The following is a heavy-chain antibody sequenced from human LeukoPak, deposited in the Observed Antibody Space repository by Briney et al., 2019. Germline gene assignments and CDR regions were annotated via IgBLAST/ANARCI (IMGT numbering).Heavy chain of an antibody. CDR3: ARGGSFPIAAAGEFDY. V-gene: IGHV4-61*05. CDR1: GGSISSSSYS. CDR2: IYYSGST. J-gene: IGHJ4*02. Sequence: PSETLSLTCTVSGGSISSSSYSWGWIRQPPGKGLEWIGYIYYSGSTNYNPSLKSRVTISVDTSKNQFSLKLSSVTAADTAVYYCARGGSFPIAAAGEFDYWGQGTLVTVSS. D-gene: IGHD6-13*01.